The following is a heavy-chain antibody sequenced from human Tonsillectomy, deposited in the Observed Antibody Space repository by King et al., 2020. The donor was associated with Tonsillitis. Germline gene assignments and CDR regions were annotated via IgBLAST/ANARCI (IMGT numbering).Heavy chain of an antibody. Sequence: VQLQQWGAGLLKPSETLSLTCAVYGGSFSGYYWTWIRQPPGKGLEWIGEINHSGSTNYNPSLKSRVTISVDTSKNQFSLMLSSVTAADTAVYYCARGWYDSSGYDLDYWGQGTLVTVSS. D-gene: IGHD3-22*01. CDR3: ARGWYDSSGYDLDY. J-gene: IGHJ4*02. V-gene: IGHV4-34*01. CDR2: INHSGST. CDR1: GGSFSGYY.